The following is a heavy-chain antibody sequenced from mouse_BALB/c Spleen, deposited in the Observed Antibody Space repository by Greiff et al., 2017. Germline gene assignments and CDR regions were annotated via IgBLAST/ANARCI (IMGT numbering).Heavy chain of an antibody. V-gene: IGHV1-5*01. D-gene: IGHD2-4*01. CDR1: GYTFTSYW. CDR2: IYPGNSDT. Sequence: VQLQQSGTVLARPGASVKMSCKASGYTFTSYWMHWVKQRPGQGLEWIGAIYPGNSDTSYNQKFKGKAKLTAVTSTSTAYMELSSLTNEDSAVYYCTTTTMITTRFAYWGQGTLVTVSA. J-gene: IGHJ3*01. CDR3: TTTTMITTRFAY.